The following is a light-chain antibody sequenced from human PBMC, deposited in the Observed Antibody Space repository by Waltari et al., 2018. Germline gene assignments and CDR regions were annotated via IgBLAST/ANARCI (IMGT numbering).Light chain of an antibody. CDR3: AAWDDSLNGLNWV. V-gene: IGLV1-44*01. CDR1: SSNIGSHT. J-gene: IGLJ3*02. CDR2: NNS. Sequence: GTPGQRVTIFCSGSSSNIGSHTVNWYQHLPGTAPKLLIYNNSQRPSGVPDRFSGSKSGTSASLAISGLQSEDEADYYCAAWDDSLNGLNWVFGGGTKVTVL.